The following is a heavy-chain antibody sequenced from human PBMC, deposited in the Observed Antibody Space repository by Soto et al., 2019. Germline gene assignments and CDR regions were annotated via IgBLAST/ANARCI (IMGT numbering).Heavy chain of an antibody. V-gene: IGHV3-15*07. Sequence: PGGSLRLSCAASGFTFSNAWMNWVRQAPGKGLEWVGRIKSKTDGGTTDYAAPVKGRFTISRDDSNNTLYLQMNSLKTEDTAVYYCTNDDIVVVPAAQDYYYYGMDVWGQGTTVTVSS. J-gene: IGHJ6*02. CDR3: TNDDIVVVPAAQDYYYYGMDV. CDR2: IKSKTDGGTT. D-gene: IGHD2-2*01. CDR1: GFTFSNAW.